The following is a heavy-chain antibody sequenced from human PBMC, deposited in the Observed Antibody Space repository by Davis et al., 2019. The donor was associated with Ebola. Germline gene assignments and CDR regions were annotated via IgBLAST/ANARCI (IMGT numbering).Heavy chain of an antibody. J-gene: IGHJ4*02. CDR2: ISGSGGVT. D-gene: IGHD1-26*01. CDR1: GFSFSNYA. CDR3: ARGWWGGAGY. Sequence: PGGSLRLSCAASGFSFSNYAMTWVRQAPGKGLVWVSAISGSGGVTYYADSVKGRFTISIDNSRNTHYLQMNSLRAEDTAVYYCARGWWGGAGYWGQGTLVTVSS. V-gene: IGHV3-23*01.